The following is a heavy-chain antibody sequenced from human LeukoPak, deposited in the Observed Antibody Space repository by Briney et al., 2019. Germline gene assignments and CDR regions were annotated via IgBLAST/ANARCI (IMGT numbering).Heavy chain of an antibody. CDR3: ARVKYCSSTSCYAGGFDY. V-gene: IGHV3-33*01. CDR2: ICYDGNNK. J-gene: IGHJ4*02. D-gene: IGHD2-2*01. CDR1: GFTFSSYG. Sequence: GRSLRLSCAASGFTFSSYGMHWVRQAPGKGLEWVTVICYDGNNKYYADSVKGRFTISRDNSKNTLYLQMNSLRAEDTAVYYCARVKYCSSTSCYAGGFDYWGQGTLVTVSS.